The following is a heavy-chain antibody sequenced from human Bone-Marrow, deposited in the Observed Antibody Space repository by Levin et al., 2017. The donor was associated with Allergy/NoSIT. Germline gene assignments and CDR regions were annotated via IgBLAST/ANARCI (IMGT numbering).Heavy chain of an antibody. D-gene: IGHD2-2*02. CDR3: ARGLLLYPHAFDI. Sequence: ASVKVSCKATGYSFSRYDINWVRQATGQGPEWMGWLNPNSGNTVLAQKFQGRVTLTRNTTISTAYLELSSLRDDDTALYYCARGLLLYPHAFDIWGQGTVVTVSS. J-gene: IGHJ3*02. V-gene: IGHV1-8*01. CDR2: LNPNSGNT. CDR1: GYSFSRYD.